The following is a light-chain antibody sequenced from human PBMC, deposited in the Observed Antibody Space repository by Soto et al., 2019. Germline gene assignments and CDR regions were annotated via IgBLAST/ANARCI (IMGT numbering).Light chain of an antibody. Sequence: ETVLTQSPGTVSLSPGERATLSCRTSQSVNSNYLAWYQQKPGQAPRLLIYGVFNRANGIPDRFSGSGSGTGFTLTISGLEPEDAAVSYCQHYDGSPRTFGQGTKLEIK. CDR2: GVF. J-gene: IGKJ2*01. CDR1: QSVNSNY. V-gene: IGKV3-20*01. CDR3: QHYDGSPRT.